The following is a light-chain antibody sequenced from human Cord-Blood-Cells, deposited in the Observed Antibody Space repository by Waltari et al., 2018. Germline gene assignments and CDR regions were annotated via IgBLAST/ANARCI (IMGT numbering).Light chain of an antibody. CDR2: AAS. V-gene: IGKV1-9*01. CDR1: QGISSY. J-gene: IGKJ1*01. Sequence: DIQLTQSPSFLSASVGDRVTITCRARQGISSYLAWYQQKPGKAPKRLIYAASTLQSGVPSRFGGSGSGTEFTLTISSLQPEDFATYYCQQLNSDPWTFGQGP. CDR3: QQLNSDPWT.